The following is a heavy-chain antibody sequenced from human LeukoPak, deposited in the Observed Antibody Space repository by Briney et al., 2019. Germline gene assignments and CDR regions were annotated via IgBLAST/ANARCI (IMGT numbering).Heavy chain of an antibody. CDR2: ISAYNGNA. D-gene: IGHD3-22*01. CDR1: GYTFTSYG. CDR3: AREPDYYDRGSEGY. Sequence: ASVKVSCKASGYTFTSYGISWVRQAPGQGLEWMGCISAYNGNANYAQKLQGRVTMTTDTSTSTAYMELRSLRSDDTAVYYCAREPDYYDRGSEGYWGQGTLVTVSS. V-gene: IGHV1-18*01. J-gene: IGHJ4*02.